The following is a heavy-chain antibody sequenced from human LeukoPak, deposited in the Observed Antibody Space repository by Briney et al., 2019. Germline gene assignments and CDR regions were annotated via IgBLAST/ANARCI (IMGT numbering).Heavy chain of an antibody. D-gene: IGHD3-22*01. CDR2: ISYDGSNK. J-gene: IGHJ1*01. CDR3: ARDADYYDSSGYYPY. CDR1: GFTFSSYA. V-gene: IGHV3-30-3*01. Sequence: QPGGSLRLSCAASGFTFSSYAVHWVRQAPGKGLEWVAVISYDGSNKYYADSVKGRFTISRDNSKNTLYLQMNSLRAEDTAVYYCARDADYYDSSGYYPYWGQGTLVTVSS.